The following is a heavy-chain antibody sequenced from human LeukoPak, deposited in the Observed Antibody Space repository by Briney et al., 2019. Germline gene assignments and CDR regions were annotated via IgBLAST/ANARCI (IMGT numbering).Heavy chain of an antibody. D-gene: IGHD1-1*01. CDR2: IYHSGST. J-gene: IGHJ4*02. V-gene: IGHV4-38-2*02. CDR1: GYSISSGYY. Sequence: PSETLSLTCTVSGYSISSGYYWGWIRQPPGKGLEWIGSIYHSGSTFYNPSLKSRVTISVDTSKNQFSLKLSSVTAADTAVYYCARGYRPNFDYWGQGTLVTVSS. CDR3: ARGYRPNFDY.